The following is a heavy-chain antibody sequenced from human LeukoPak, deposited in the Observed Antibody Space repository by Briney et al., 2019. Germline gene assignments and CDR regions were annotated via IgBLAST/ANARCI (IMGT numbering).Heavy chain of an antibody. CDR1: GFTFSSYG. J-gene: IGHJ3*02. V-gene: IGHV3-30*03. Sequence: GGSLRLSCAASGFTFSSYGVQWVRQARGKGVEGVAVISYDGSNKYYADCVKRRVTISRDNSKNTLYLQMNSLRGEDTAVYYCARGAREAFDIWGQGTMVTVSS. CDR2: ISYDGSNK. CDR3: ARGAREAFDI.